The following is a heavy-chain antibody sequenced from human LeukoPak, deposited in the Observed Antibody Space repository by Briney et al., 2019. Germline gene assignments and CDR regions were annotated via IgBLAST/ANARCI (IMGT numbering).Heavy chain of an antibody. CDR3: ARASTIFGVVNHFDY. CDR2: MNPNSGGT. J-gene: IGHJ4*02. Sequence: ASVKVSCKASGYTFTSYDINWVRQATGQGLEWMGWMNPNSGGTNYAQKFQGRVTMTRDTSISTAYMELSRLRSDDTAVYYCARASTIFGVVNHFDYWGQGTLVTVSS. CDR1: GYTFTSYD. D-gene: IGHD3-3*01. V-gene: IGHV1-2*02.